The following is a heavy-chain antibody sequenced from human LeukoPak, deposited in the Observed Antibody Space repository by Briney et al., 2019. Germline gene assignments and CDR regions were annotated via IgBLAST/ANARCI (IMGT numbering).Heavy chain of an antibody. CDR2: IYYSGTT. J-gene: IGHJ4*02. D-gene: IGHD5-18*01. CDR1: GGSISPYY. V-gene: IGHV4-59*12. Sequence: SETLSLTCTVSGGSISPYYWSWIRQPPGKGLEYIGYIYYSGTTDYNPSLKSRVTMSVDTSKNQFSLKLSSVTAADTAVYYCARARYSYGSQTLDYWGQGTLVTVSS. CDR3: ARARYSYGSQTLDY.